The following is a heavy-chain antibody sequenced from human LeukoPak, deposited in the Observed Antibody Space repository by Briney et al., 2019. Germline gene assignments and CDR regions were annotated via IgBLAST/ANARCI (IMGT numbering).Heavy chain of an antibody. V-gene: IGHV4-34*01. Sequence: SETLSLTCAVYGVSFSGYYWSWLRQPPGKGLEWVGEINHSGSTNYNPSLKIRVTISVHTSKNQFSLKLSSVTAADTAVYYCARGNYDYYGSGRGGNWFVPWGQGTLVTVSS. CDR2: INHSGST. CDR3: ARGNYDYYGSGRGGNWFVP. J-gene: IGHJ5*02. CDR1: GVSFSGYY. D-gene: IGHD3-10*01.